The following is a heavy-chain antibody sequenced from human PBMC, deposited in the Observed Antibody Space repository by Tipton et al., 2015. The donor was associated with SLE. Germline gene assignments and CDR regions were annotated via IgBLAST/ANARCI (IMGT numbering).Heavy chain of an antibody. CDR2: ISPGGYDK. J-gene: IGHJ3*02. D-gene: IGHD2-15*01. CDR3: ARDIGAFDI. Sequence: SLRLSCAASGFTFSAYFMTWVRQAPGKGLEWLSYISPGGYDKYYADSMRGRITISRDNAKNSLYLQINSLRAEDTAVYYCARDIGAFDIWGQGTTVTVSS. CDR1: GFTFSAYF. V-gene: IGHV3-11*04.